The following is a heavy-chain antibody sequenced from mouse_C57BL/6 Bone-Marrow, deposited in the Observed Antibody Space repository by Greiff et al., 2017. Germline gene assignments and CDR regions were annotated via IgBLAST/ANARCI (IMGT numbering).Heavy chain of an antibody. V-gene: IGHV3-6*01. CDR3: ARRDGYYYFDD. J-gene: IGHJ2*01. CDR2: ISYDGSN. CDR1: GYSITSGYY. D-gene: IGHD2-3*01. Sequence: EVQLQESGPGLVKPSQSLSLTCSVTGYSITSGYYWNWIRQFPGNKLEWMGYISYDGSNNYNPSLKNRISITRDTSKNQFFLKLNSVTTEDTATYYCARRDGYYYFDDWGQGTTLTVSS.